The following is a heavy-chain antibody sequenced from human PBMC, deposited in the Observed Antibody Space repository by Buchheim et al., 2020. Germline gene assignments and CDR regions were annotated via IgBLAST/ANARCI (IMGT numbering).Heavy chain of an antibody. D-gene: IGHD6-6*01. J-gene: IGHJ4*02. Sequence: QVQLVESGGGVVQPGRSLRLSCAASGFTFSSYGMHWVRQAPGKGLEWVAVISYDGSNKYYADSVKGRFTISRDNSKNTPYLQMNSLRAEDTAVYYCAKDPSARPFYVHFDYWGQGTL. V-gene: IGHV3-30*18. CDR2: ISYDGSNK. CDR1: GFTFSSYG. CDR3: AKDPSARPFYVHFDY.